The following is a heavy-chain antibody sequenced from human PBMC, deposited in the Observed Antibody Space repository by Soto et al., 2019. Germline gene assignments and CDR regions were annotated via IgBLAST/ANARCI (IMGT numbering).Heavy chain of an antibody. CDR1: GYTFTGYY. Sequence: GASVKVSCKASGYTFTGYYMHWVRQAPGQGLEWMGWINPNSGGTNYAQKFQGWVTMTRDTSISTAYMELSRLRSDDTAVYYCARAYCGGDCYSDWFDPWGQGTLVTVSS. D-gene: IGHD2-21*02. J-gene: IGHJ5*02. V-gene: IGHV1-2*04. CDR2: INPNSGGT. CDR3: ARAYCGGDCYSDWFDP.